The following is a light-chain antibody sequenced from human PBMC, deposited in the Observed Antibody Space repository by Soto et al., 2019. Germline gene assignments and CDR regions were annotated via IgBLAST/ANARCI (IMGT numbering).Light chain of an antibody. Sequence: QSALTQPASVSGSPGQSITISCTGTSSDVGSYNLVSWYQQHPGKAPKLIIYEVSERPSGVSHRFSGSKTGNTASLTISALQAEDEADYYCCSYATPRLFGGGTKLTVL. J-gene: IGLJ2*01. V-gene: IGLV2-23*02. CDR1: SSDVGSYNL. CDR2: EVS. CDR3: CSYATPRL.